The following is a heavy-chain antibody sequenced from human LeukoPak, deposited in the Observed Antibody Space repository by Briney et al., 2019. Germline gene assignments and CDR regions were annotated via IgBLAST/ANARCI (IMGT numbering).Heavy chain of an antibody. CDR2: IRYDGSNK. D-gene: IGHD3-10*01. J-gene: IGHJ4*02. CDR3: ANGRGVRGVIVREFDY. CDR1: KFTFSSYG. Sequence: GGSLRLSCAASKFTFSSYGMHWVRQAPGKGLEWVAFIRYDGSNKYYADSVKGRFTISRDNSKHTLYLQMDTLRAEDTALYYCANGRGVRGVIVREFDYWGQGTLVTVSS. V-gene: IGHV3-30*02.